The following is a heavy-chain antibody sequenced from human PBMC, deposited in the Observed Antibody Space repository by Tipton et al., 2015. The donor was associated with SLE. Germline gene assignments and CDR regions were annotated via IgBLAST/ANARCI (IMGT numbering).Heavy chain of an antibody. V-gene: IGHV3-23*01. D-gene: IGHD1-1*01. CDR1: GFTFSNYA. CDR2: ISDSGGNA. Sequence: SLRLSCAASGFTFSNYAMSWVRQAPGKGLEWVSAISDSGGNAYYADSVKGRFTISRDNSKNTLYLQMNSLRAEDTALYYCAKDTSFDIWGQGTMVTVSS. CDR3: AKDTSFDI. J-gene: IGHJ3*02.